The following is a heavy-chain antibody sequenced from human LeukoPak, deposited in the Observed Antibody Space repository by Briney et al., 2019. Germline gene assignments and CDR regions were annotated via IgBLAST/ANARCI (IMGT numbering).Heavy chain of an antibody. CDR2: ISSSSSYT. V-gene: IGHV3-11*06. CDR1: GFTFSDYY. CDR3: ARVIVAPGYYFDY. J-gene: IGHJ4*02. Sequence: GGSLRLSCAASGFTFSDYYMSWIRQAPGKLLEWVSYISSSSSYTNYADSVKGRFTISRDNAKNSLYLQMNSLRAEDTAVYYCARVIVAPGYYFDYWGQGTLVTVSS. D-gene: IGHD5-12*01.